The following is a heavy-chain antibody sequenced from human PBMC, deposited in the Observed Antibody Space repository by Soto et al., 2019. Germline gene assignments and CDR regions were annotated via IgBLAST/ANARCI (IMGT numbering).Heavy chain of an antibody. V-gene: IGHV3-33*01. Sequence: QVQLVESGGGVVQPGRSVRLSCAASGFTFSSYGMHWVRQAPGKGLEWVAVIWYDGSNKYYADSVKGRFTISRDNSKNTLYLQMNSLRAEDPAVYYCARRTDYYDYYMDVWGKWTPVTVSS. D-gene: IGHD4-17*01. CDR2: IWYDGSNK. J-gene: IGHJ6*03. CDR3: ARRTDYYDYYMDV. CDR1: GFTFSSYG.